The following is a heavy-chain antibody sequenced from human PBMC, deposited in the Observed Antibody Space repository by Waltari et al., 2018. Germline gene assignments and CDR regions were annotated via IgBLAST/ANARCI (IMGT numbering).Heavy chain of an antibody. CDR3: AREKKRSGWYHDAFDI. CDR2: IYTSGST. J-gene: IGHJ3*02. Sequence: QVQLQESGPGLVKPSQTLSLTCTVSGGSISSGSYYWSWIRQPAGKGLEWIGRIYTSGSTNYNPSLKSRVTISVDTSKNQFSLKLSSVTAADTAVYYCAREKKRSGWYHDAFDIWGQGTMVTVSS. D-gene: IGHD6-19*01. V-gene: IGHV4-61*02. CDR1: GGSISSGSYY.